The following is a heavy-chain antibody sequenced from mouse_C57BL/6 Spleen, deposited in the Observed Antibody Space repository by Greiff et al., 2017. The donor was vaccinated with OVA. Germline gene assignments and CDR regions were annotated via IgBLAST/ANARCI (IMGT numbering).Heavy chain of an antibody. CDR2: IYPGSGST. Sequence: VQLQQSGAELVKPGASVKMSCKASGYTFTSYWITWVKQRPGQGLEWIGDIYPGSGSTNYNEKFKSKATLTVDTSSSTAYMQLSSLTSEDSAVYYCARAGYDYDDFDYWGQGTTLTVSS. CDR3: ARAGYDYDDFDY. CDR1: GYTFTSYW. D-gene: IGHD2-4*01. V-gene: IGHV1-55*01. J-gene: IGHJ2*01.